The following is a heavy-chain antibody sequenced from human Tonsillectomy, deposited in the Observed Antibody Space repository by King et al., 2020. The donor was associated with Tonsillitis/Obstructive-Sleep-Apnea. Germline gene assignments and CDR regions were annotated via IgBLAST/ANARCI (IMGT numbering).Heavy chain of an antibody. J-gene: IGHJ4*02. CDR2: ISGSDGST. V-gene: IGHV3-23*04. CDR3: AKGGGYDFWSGPDY. CDR1: GFTFSSYA. D-gene: IGHD3-3*01. Sequence: VQLVESGGGLVQPGGSLRLSCAASGFTFSSYAMSWIRQAPGKGLEWVSAISGSDGSTYYADSVKGRFTISRDNSKNTLYLQMNSLRAEDTAVYYCAKGGGYDFWSGPDYWGQGTLVTVSS.